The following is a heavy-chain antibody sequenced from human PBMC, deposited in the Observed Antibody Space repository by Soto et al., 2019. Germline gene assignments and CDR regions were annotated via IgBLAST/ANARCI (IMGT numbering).Heavy chain of an antibody. J-gene: IGHJ3*02. Sequence: EVQMVESGGGLVKPGGSLRLSCAASGFTFTNAGMSWVRRAPGKGLEWLGHIKSKSHGGTTDYAAPVKGRFTISRDDSKNTLYLQMDSLKTEDTAVYYCATEECTGGGCDDRNAFDSWGQGAMVTVSS. CDR1: GFTFTNAG. CDR3: ATEECTGGGCDDRNAFDS. V-gene: IGHV3-15*01. CDR2: IKSKSHGGTT. D-gene: IGHD2-8*02.